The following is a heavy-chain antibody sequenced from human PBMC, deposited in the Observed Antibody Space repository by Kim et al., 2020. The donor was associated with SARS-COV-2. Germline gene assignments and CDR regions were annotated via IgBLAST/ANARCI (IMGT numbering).Heavy chain of an antibody. J-gene: IGHJ6*02. V-gene: IGHV5-51*01. Sequence: GESLKISCKGSGYSFTSYWIGWVRQMPGKGLEWMGIIYPGDSDTSYSPSFQGQVTISADKSISTTYLQWSSLKASDTAMYYCARLQVAGEYYYYGMDLWGQGTTVTVSS. CDR2: IYPGDSDT. CDR3: ARLQVAGEYYYYGMDL. D-gene: IGHD6-19*01. CDR1: GYSFTSYW.